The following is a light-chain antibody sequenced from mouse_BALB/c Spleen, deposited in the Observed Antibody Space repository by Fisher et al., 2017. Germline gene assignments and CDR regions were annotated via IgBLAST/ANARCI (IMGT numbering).Light chain of an antibody. CDR3: QQRSSYPWT. CDR1: SSVSY. V-gene: IGKV4-57*01. J-gene: IGKJ1*01. Sequence: IVMTQSPAIMSASPGEKVTITCSASSSVSYMHWFQQKPGTSPKLWIYSTSNLASGVPARFSGSGSGTSYSLTISRMEAEDAATYYCQQRSSYPWTFGGGTKLEI. CDR2: STS.